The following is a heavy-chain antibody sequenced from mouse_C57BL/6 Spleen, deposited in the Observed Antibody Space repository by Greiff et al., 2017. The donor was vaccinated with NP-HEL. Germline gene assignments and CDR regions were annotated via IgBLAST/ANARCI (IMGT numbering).Heavy chain of an antibody. J-gene: IGHJ3*01. CDR2: FYPGSGSI. Sequence: VQLQESGAELVKPGASVKLSCKASGYTFTEYTIHWVKQRSGQGLEWIGWFYPGSGSIKYNEKFKDKATLTADKSSSTVYMERSRLTSEDSAVYFCARHERRGYPTRVWFAYWGQGTLVTVSA. CDR3: ARHERRGYPTRVWFAY. CDR1: GYTFTEYT. V-gene: IGHV1-62-2*01. D-gene: IGHD2-10*01.